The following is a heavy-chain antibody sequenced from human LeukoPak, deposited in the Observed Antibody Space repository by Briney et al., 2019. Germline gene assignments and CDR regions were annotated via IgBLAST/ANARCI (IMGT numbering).Heavy chain of an antibody. Sequence: GGSLRLSCAASGLTFSGYGMHWVSQAPGKGLQWVAFIRNVGSDKYYADSVKGRFTISRDNSKNTLYLQVNSLRAEDTAVYYCAKDQEGYGGNPNWYFDLWGRGTLVTVSS. CDR1: GLTFSGYG. J-gene: IGHJ2*01. D-gene: IGHD4-23*01. V-gene: IGHV3-30*02. CDR3: AKDQEGYGGNPNWYFDL. CDR2: IRNVGSDK.